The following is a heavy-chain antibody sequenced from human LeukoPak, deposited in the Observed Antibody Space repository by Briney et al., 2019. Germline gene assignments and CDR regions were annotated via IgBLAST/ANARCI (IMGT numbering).Heavy chain of an antibody. V-gene: IGHV5-10-1*01. CDR2: IDPSDSYT. CDR1: AYSFTSYW. CDR3: ASLEMATDY. Sequence: GESLKISCKGSAYSFTSYWISCVRQMPGKGLEWMGRIDPSDSYTNYSPSFQGRVTISADKSISTAYLQWASLTASDTAMYYCASLEMATDYWGEGTLVTVSS. D-gene: IGHD5-24*01. J-gene: IGHJ4*02.